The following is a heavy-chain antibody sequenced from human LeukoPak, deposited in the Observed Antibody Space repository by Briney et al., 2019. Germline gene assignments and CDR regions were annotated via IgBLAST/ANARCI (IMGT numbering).Heavy chain of an antibody. D-gene: IGHD6-19*01. Sequence: GGSLRLSCAASAFTFSNYWMSWVRQAPGKGLEWVANIKQDRSEKYYVDSVKGRFTISRDNAKNSLFLQMNSLTADDTAVYYCATWKSSSSLPGDYWGQGTLVTVSS. CDR3: ATWKSSSSLPGDY. CDR1: AFTFSNYW. CDR2: IKQDRSEK. J-gene: IGHJ4*02. V-gene: IGHV3-7*01.